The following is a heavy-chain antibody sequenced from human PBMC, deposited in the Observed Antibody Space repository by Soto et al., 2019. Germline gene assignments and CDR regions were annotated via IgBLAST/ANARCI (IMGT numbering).Heavy chain of an antibody. D-gene: IGHD2-2*01. Sequence: SETLSLTCAVSGYSISTGYSWVWIRQPPGKGLEWLGNIDHSGNTYYNPSLKSRITISIDTAKNHLSLNLASVTATDTAMYFCGRVYCTTTSCFLNGVDIWGQGTTVTVSS. V-gene: IGHV4-38-2*01. CDR1: GYSISTGYS. CDR2: IDHSGNT. CDR3: GRVYCTTTSCFLNGVDI. J-gene: IGHJ6*02.